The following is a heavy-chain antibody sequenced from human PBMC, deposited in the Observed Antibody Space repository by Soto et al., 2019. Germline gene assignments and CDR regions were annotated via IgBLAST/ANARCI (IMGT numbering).Heavy chain of an antibody. CDR1: GYTFTSYG. CDR3: ARLSSHDILTGYYSLPYGMDV. D-gene: IGHD3-9*01. CDR2: ISAYNGNT. Sequence: QVQLVQSGAEVKKPGASVKVSCKASGYTFTSYGISWVRQAPGQGLEWMGWISAYNGNTNYAQKLQGRVTMTTDTSTSTAYMELRSLRSDDTAVYYCARLSSHDILTGYYSLPYGMDVWGQGTTVTVSS. J-gene: IGHJ6*02. V-gene: IGHV1-18*01.